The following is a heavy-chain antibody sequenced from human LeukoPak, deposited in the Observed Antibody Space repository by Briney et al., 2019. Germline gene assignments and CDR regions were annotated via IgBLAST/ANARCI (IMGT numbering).Heavy chain of an antibody. V-gene: IGHV1-18*01. D-gene: IGHD3-16*02. CDR2: ISAYNDNT. Sequence: GASVKVSCKTSGYTFTTFAISWVRRAPGQGLEWMGWISAYNDNTNYPQKLQGRVTMTTDTSTGTAYMELRALRSDDTAVYYCSRTPPLFGGIIPSDYWGQGTLVTVSS. CDR3: SRTPPLFGGIIPSDY. CDR1: GYTFTTFA. J-gene: IGHJ4*02.